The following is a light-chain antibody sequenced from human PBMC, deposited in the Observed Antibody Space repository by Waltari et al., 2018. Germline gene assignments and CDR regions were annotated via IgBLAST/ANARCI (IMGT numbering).Light chain of an antibody. J-gene: IGLJ2*01. CDR3: SSYSDSTTHDVV. Sequence: QSALTQPASVSGSPGQSITISCTGTSRDIGGYNYVSWYQQLPGRAPKRMIYDVTTRPSGVSNRFSGSKSGNTASLTISGLQAEDEADYYCSSYSDSTTHDVVFGGGTKLTVL. CDR1: SRDIGGYNY. CDR2: DVT. V-gene: IGLV2-14*03.